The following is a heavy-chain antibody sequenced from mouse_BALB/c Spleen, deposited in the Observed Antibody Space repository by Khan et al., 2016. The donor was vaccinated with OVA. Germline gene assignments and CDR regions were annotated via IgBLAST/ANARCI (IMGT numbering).Heavy chain of an antibody. D-gene: IGHD2-10*02. J-gene: IGHJ4*01. CDR1: GFSLSTYG. CDR3: AREYGKSPYAMNY. V-gene: IGHV2-9*02. Sequence: QVQLKPAGPGLVAPSQSLSITCTVSGFSLSTYGVHWVRQPPGKGLEWLGVLWAGGITNHNSALISRLSISKDNSKRQVFLTMNSLQTDDTAIYYCAREYGKSPYAMNYWVQGTSVTVSS. CDR2: LWAGGIT.